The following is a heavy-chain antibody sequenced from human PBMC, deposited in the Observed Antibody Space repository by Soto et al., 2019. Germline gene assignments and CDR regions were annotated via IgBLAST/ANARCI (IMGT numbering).Heavy chain of an antibody. V-gene: IGHV3-74*01. D-gene: IGHD4-17*01. CDR3: ARVGLDYGEGYYFYYGLDV. CDR1: GFTFSSYW. J-gene: IGHJ6*02. CDR2: INSDGSST. Sequence: PGGSLRLSCAASGFTFSSYWMHWVRQAPGKGLVWVSRINSDGSSTSYADSVKGRFTISRDNSKNTLFLQMNSLRAEDTALYYCARVGLDYGEGYYFYYGLDVWGQGTTVTVSS.